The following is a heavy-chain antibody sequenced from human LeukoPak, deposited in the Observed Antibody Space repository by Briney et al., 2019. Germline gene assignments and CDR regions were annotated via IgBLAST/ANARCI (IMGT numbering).Heavy chain of an antibody. V-gene: IGHV3-66*01. CDR1: GFTVSSNY. CDR3: AIPGGPTYYYDSSGHP. Sequence: GSLRLSCAASGFTVSSNYMSWVRQAPGKGLEWVSVIYSGGSTYYADSVKGRFTISRDNSKNTLYLQMNSLRAEDTAVYYCAIPGGPTYYYDSSGHPWGQGTLVTVSS. J-gene: IGHJ5*02. D-gene: IGHD3-22*01. CDR2: IYSGGST.